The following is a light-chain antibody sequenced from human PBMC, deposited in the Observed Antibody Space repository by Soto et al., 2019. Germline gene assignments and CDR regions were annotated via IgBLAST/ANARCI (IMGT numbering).Light chain of an antibody. V-gene: IGLV7-43*01. Sequence: QAVVTQEPSLTVSPGGTVTLTCASSTGVVTSDYYPNWFQQKPGQAPRALIYNTSNKHSWTPARFSGSLLGGKAALTLSGVQPEDEAEYYCLLYYGGAQVFGGGTKLTVL. CDR2: NTS. CDR1: TGVVTSDYY. J-gene: IGLJ3*02. CDR3: LLYYGGAQV.